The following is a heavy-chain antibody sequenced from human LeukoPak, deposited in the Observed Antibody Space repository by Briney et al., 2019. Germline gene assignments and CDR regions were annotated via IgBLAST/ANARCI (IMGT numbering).Heavy chain of an antibody. V-gene: IGHV3-48*03. Sequence: GGSLRLSCAASGFTFSSYEMNWVRQAPGKGLEWVSYISSSGSTIYYADSVKGRFTISRDNAKNSLYLQMNSLRAEDTAVYYCARDRGVDILTGYMSNYYYYYGMDVWGKGTTVTVSS. D-gene: IGHD3-9*01. CDR3: ARDRGVDILTGYMSNYYYYYGMDV. CDR1: GFTFSSYE. J-gene: IGHJ6*04. CDR2: ISSSGSTI.